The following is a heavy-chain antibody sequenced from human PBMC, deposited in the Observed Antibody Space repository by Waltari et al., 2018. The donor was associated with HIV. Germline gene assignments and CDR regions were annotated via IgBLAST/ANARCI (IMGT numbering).Heavy chain of an antibody. Sequence: QVQLVESGGGVVQPGRSLRLSCAASGFTFSSYGMHWVRQAPGKGLGWVAFISDDGSNKYYEDAVKGRFTISRDNAKNSLYLQMNSLRAEDTAVYYCAKGSAPGNFDYWRQGTLVTVSS. J-gene: IGHJ4*02. CDR1: GFTFSSYG. CDR3: AKGSAPGNFDY. D-gene: IGHD6-13*01. CDR2: ISDDGSNK. V-gene: IGHV3-30*18.